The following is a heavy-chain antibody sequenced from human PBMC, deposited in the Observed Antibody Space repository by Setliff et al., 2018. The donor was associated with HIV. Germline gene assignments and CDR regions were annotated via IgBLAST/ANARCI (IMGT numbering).Heavy chain of an antibody. CDR2: IGSRTYGGTT. Sequence: PGGSLRLSCTTSGFTFGDHGVSWVRQAPGKGLEWVGFIGSRTYGGTTEYAASVKGRFTVSRDDSKSIAYLQMNSLKTEDTAVYYCTSPNYYDSSGYYFDYWGQGTLVTVSS. D-gene: IGHD3-22*01. J-gene: IGHJ4*02. V-gene: IGHV3-49*04. CDR1: GFTFGDHG. CDR3: TSPNYYDSSGYYFDY.